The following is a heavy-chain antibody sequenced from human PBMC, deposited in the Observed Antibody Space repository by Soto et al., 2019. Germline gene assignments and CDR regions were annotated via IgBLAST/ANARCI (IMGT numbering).Heavy chain of an antibody. CDR3: AKEYTAWPLAYGLDV. CDR1: GFTFSTYS. D-gene: IGHD2-2*02. V-gene: IGHV3-21*01. CDR2: ISSRSDI. Sequence: PGGSLRLSCVVSGFTFSTYSINWVRQAPGKGLEWVSSISSRSDIYYADSVKSRFTISRDNAKNSVSLQMNSLRAEDTAVYYCAKEYTAWPLAYGLDVWGQGTTVTVSS. J-gene: IGHJ6*02.